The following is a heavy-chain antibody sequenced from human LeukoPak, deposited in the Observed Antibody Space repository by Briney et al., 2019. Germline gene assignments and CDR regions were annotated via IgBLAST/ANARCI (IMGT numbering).Heavy chain of an antibody. D-gene: IGHD3-16*01. V-gene: IGHV4-4*07. J-gene: IGHJ4*02. CDR1: GGSISSYY. Sequence: PSETLSLTCTGSGGSISSYYWSWIRQPAGKGLEWIGRIYTSGSTNYNPSLKSRVTMSVDTSKNQCTLKLSSVTAADTAVYYCARVGDYALKDWGQGTLVTVSS. CDR2: IYTSGST. CDR3: ARVGDYALKD.